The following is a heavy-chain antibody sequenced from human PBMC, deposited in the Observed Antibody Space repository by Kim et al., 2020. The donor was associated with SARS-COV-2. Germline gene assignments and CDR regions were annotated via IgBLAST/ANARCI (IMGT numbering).Heavy chain of an antibody. CDR2: ISSSGSTI. CDR3: ASADHSGYDILTGYVVYYYGMDV. V-gene: IGHV3-48*03. J-gene: IGHJ6*02. D-gene: IGHD3-9*01. Sequence: GGSLRLSCAASGFTFSSYEMNWVRQAPGKGLEWVSYISSSGSTIYYADSVKGRFTISRDNAKNSLYLQMNSLRAEDTAVYYCASADHSGYDILTGYVVYYYGMDVWGQGTTVTVSS. CDR1: GFTFSSYE.